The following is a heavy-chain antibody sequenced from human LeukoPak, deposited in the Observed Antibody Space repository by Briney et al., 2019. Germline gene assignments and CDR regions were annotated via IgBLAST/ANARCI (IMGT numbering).Heavy chain of an antibody. D-gene: IGHD2-2*02. CDR2: IYSGGST. CDR1: GFTVSSNY. Sequence: GGSLRLSCAASGFTVSSNYMSWVRQAPGKGLEWVSVIYSGGSTYYADSVKGRFTISRDNSKNTLYLQMNSLRAEDAAVYYCARGEVVPAAIDYWGQGTLVTVSS. V-gene: IGHV3-66*01. J-gene: IGHJ4*02. CDR3: ARGEVVPAAIDY.